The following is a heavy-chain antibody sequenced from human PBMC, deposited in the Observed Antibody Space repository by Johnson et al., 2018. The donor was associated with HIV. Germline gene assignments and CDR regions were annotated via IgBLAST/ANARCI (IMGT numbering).Heavy chain of an antibody. Sequence: VQLVESGGGVVQPGRSLRLSCAASGFTFSSYGMHWVRQAPGTGLEWVAVISYDGSNKYYADSVKGRFTISRDNSKNTLYLQMNSLRAEDTAVYYCAKGAYAFDIWGQGTMVTVSS. V-gene: IGHV3-30*18. CDR1: GFTFSSYG. J-gene: IGHJ3*02. CDR3: AKGAYAFDI. CDR2: ISYDGSNK.